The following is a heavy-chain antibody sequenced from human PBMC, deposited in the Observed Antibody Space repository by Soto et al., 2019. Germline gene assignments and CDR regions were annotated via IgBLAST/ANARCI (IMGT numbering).Heavy chain of an antibody. J-gene: IGHJ5*01. CDR1: RFTLQNYS. D-gene: IGHD3-10*01. CDR2: LIGGHYGT. CDR3: AKGKSTGDIDWFDS. V-gene: IGHV3-23*01. Sequence: GSLRLSCTASRFTLQNYSVAWVRQAPGKGLEWVSTLIGGHYGTAYSYSVKGRFTVSRDNSKNCLYLQMNSLGVEDTATYFCAKGKSTGDIDWFDSWGQGSLVTVSS.